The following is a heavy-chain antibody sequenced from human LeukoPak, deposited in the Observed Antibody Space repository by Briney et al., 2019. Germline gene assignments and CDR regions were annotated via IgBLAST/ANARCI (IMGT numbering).Heavy chain of an antibody. CDR3: ARVGYCSSSTCRKVFDY. CDR2: IRTTTNYM. V-gene: IGHV3-21*01. CDR1: GFPLSGYS. J-gene: IGHJ4*02. Sequence: PRESLRLSCAASGFPLSGYSMNWVRQAPGKGLEWVSSIRTTTNYMYYADSVKGRFTISRDNAKNSLHLQMNSLRAEDTAVYYCARVGYCSSSTCRKVFDYWGQGTLVAV. D-gene: IGHD2-2*01.